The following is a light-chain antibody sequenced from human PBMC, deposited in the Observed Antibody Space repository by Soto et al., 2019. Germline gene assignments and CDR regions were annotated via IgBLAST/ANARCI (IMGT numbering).Light chain of an antibody. CDR1: QSISNH. Sequence: DIQMTHSPSSLSASVEDRAIIACRASQSISNHLNWYQQKPGKAPKLLIFAASSLQSGVPSRFSGSRSGPDFTLTISSLQPEDFATYYCQQSYSSPPTFGQGTKVDIK. CDR2: AAS. V-gene: IGKV1-39*01. J-gene: IGKJ1*01. CDR3: QQSYSSPPT.